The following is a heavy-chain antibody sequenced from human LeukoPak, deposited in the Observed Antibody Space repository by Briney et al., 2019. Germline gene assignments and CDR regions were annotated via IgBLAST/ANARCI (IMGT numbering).Heavy chain of an antibody. D-gene: IGHD2-2*01. CDR3: ARDGACSSASCKNFDY. J-gene: IGHJ4*02. V-gene: IGHV1-2*02. Sequence: ASVKVSCKASGYTFTGYYMHWVRQAPGQGLEWMGWINPNSGATSYPQKFQGRVTMTRDTSISTAYVELSRLRSDDTAVYYCARDGACSSASCKNFDYRGQGTLVTVSS. CDR2: INPNSGAT. CDR1: GYTFTGYY.